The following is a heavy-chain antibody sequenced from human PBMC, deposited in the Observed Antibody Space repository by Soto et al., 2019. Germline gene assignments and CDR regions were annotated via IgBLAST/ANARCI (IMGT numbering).Heavy chain of an antibody. D-gene: IGHD6-19*01. J-gene: IGHJ4*02. CDR2: IYYSGST. CDR1: GGSISSSSYY. Sequence: SETLSLTCTVSGGSISSSSYYWGWIRQPPGKGLEWIGSIYYSGSTYYNPSLKSRVTISVDTSKNQFSLKLSSVTAADTAVYYCARVKAVAGITYYFDYWGQGTLVTVS. V-gene: IGHV4-39*01. CDR3: ARVKAVAGITYYFDY.